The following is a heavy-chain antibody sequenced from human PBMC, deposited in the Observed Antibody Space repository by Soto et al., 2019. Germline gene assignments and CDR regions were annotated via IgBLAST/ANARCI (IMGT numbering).Heavy chain of an antibody. J-gene: IGHJ5*02. D-gene: IGHD2-15*01. Sequence: GGSLRLSCAASGFTVSSNYMSWVRQAPGKGLEWVSVIYSGGSTYYADSVKGRFTISRDNSKNTLYLQMNSLRAEDTAVYYCGRDWPPFDTPSPWGQGTLVTVSS. CDR1: GFTVSSNY. V-gene: IGHV3-53*01. CDR2: IYSGGST. CDR3: GRDWPPFDTPSP.